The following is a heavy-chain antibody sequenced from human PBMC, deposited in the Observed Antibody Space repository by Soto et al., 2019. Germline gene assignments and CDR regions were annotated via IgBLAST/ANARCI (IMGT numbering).Heavy chain of an antibody. J-gene: IGHJ5*02. CDR1: GDSLSRNF. CDR2: IHNSGGT. D-gene: IGHD6-19*01. Sequence: QVQLQESGPGLVKPSETLSLTCTVSGDSLSRNFWSWIRQPPGKGLEWIGSIHNSGGTNYNPSLKSRVTISVDTSKNQFSLKLNSVTAADTAVYCCARDIIAYSSAWFPGFDPWGQGTLVTVSS. V-gene: IGHV4-59*01. CDR3: ARDIIAYSSAWFPGFDP.